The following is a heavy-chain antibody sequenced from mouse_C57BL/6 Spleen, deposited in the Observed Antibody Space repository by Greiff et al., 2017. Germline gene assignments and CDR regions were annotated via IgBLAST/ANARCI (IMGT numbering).Heavy chain of an antibody. V-gene: IGHV1-69*01. CDR2: IDPSDSYT. CDR1: GYTFTSYW. J-gene: IGHJ4*01. CDR3: ARRTVVADYAMDY. D-gene: IGHD1-1*01. Sequence: QVQLQQSGAELVMPGASVKLSCKASGYTFTSYWMHWVKQRPGQGLEWIGEIDPSDSYTNYNQKFKGKSTLTVDKSSSTAYMQLSSLTSEDSAVYYGARRTVVADYAMDYWGQGTSVTVSS.